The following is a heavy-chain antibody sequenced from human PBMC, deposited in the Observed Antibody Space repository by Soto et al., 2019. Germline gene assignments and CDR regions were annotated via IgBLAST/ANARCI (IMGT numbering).Heavy chain of an antibody. J-gene: IGHJ4*02. CDR1: GASISRTGFH. CDR2: IYEAGTT. Sequence: QLRLQESGPGLVKPSETLSLTCAVSGASISRTGFHWGWIRQPPGQGLEWIGSIYEAGTTFYNSSLQGRVTIYADTSKNHFSLQLDSVTAADTAVYYCARRGSGHTFDYWGQGTLVTVS. CDR3: ARRGSGHTFDY. V-gene: IGHV4-39*02. D-gene: IGHD3-10*01.